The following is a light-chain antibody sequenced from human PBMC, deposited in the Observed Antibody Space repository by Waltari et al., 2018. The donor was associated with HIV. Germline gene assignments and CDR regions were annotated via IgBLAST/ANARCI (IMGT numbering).Light chain of an antibody. J-gene: IGLJ2*01. CDR3: SSYTSSSTPVV. CDR2: DVS. Sequence: QSALTQPASVYGSPGQSITISCTGTSSDIGTYNYVSWYQQHPGKAPKLMIYDVSNRPSGVSNRFSGSKSGNTASLTISGLQAEDEADYYCSSYTSSSTPVVFGGGTKLTVL. V-gene: IGLV2-14*01. CDR1: SSDIGTYNY.